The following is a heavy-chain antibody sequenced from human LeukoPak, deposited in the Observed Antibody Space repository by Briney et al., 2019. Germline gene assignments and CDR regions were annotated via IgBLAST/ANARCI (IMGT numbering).Heavy chain of an antibody. CDR3: ARGRIAVAGINY. J-gene: IGHJ4*02. CDR1: GYTLTGHY. V-gene: IGHV1-2*02. D-gene: IGHD6-19*01. CDR2: INPNSGGT. Sequence: ASVNVSCKASGYTLTGHYMHWVGQAPGQGREWMGWINPNSGGTNYAQKFQGRVTMTRDKSISTAYMELSRLRSDDTAVYYCARGRIAVAGINYWGQGTLVTVSS.